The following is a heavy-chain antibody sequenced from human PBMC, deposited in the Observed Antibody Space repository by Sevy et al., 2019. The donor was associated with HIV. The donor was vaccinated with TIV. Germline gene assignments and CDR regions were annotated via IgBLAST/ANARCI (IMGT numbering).Heavy chain of an antibody. CDR2: ISTGGDST. Sequence: GGSLRLSCAASGFTFSSNAMTWVSQAPGKGLEWVSSISTGGDSTSTADSVKGRFTISRDNSKNTVYLQMNNLRAEDTAVYFCAKRWLVPDYWGQGTLVTVSS. V-gene: IGHV3-23*01. J-gene: IGHJ4*02. D-gene: IGHD6-19*01. CDR1: GFTFSSNA. CDR3: AKRWLVPDY.